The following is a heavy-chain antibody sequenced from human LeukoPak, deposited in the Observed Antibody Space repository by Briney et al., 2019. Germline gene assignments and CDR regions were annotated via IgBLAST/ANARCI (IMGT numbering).Heavy chain of an antibody. J-gene: IGHJ4*02. Sequence: SGTLSLTCAVSGGSISSSNWWSWVRQPPGKGLEWIGEIYHNGSTNYKPSLKSRVTISVDMSKNQFSLKLSSVTAADTAVYYCASTLRGYSYGYGAFDYWGQGTLVTVSS. CDR2: IYHNGST. CDR1: GGSISSSNW. CDR3: ASTLRGYSYGYGAFDY. V-gene: IGHV4-4*02. D-gene: IGHD5-18*01.